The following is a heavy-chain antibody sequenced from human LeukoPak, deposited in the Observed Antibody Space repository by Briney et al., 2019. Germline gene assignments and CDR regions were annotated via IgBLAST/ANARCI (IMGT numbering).Heavy chain of an antibody. CDR1: GGSISSHY. Sequence: PSETLSLTCTVSGGSISSHYWSWIRQPPGKGLEWIGYIYYSRSTNYNPSLKSRVTVSVDTSKNQFSLKLSSVTAADTAVYYCATTLRSGFDYWGQGTLVTVSS. CDR3: ATTLRSGFDY. D-gene: IGHD4-17*01. V-gene: IGHV4-59*11. J-gene: IGHJ4*02. CDR2: IYYSRST.